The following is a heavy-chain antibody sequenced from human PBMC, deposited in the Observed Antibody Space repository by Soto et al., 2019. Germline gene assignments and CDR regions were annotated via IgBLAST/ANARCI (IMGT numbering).Heavy chain of an antibody. CDR1: GYSFTSYW. D-gene: IGHD2-8*01. CDR3: ARLLGYCTNGVCYYFDY. CDR2: IYPGDSDT. V-gene: IGHV5-51*01. Sequence: GESLKISCKGSGYSFTSYWIGWVRQMPVKGLEWMGIIYPGDSDTRYSPSFQGQVTISADKSISTAYLQWSSLKASDTAMYYCARLLGYCTNGVCYYFDYWGQGTLVTVSS. J-gene: IGHJ4*02.